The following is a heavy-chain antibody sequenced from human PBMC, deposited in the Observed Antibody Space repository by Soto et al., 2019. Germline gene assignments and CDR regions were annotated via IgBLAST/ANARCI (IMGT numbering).Heavy chain of an antibody. CDR3: AREIPRQTLPYSSSPGY. CDR1: GFTFSSYS. J-gene: IGHJ4*02. CDR2: ISSSSSTI. D-gene: IGHD6-13*01. Sequence: PGGSLRLSCAASGFTFSSYSMNWVRQAPGKGLEWVSYISSSSSTIYYADSAKGRFTISRDNAKNSLYLQMNSLRDEDTAVYYCAREIPRQTLPYSSSPGYWGQGTLVTVSS. V-gene: IGHV3-48*02.